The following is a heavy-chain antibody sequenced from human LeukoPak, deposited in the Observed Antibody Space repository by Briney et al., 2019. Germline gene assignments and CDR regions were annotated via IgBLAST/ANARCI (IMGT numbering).Heavy chain of an antibody. CDR1: GYTFTGYY. CDR3: AKNPYEYYFDY. D-gene: IGHD5-12*01. CDR2: INPNSGDT. Sequence: ASVKVSCKASGYTFTGYYMHWVRPAPGQGLEWMGWINPNSGDTNYAQKFQGRVTMTRDTSIRTAYLELSGLRSDDTAVYYCAKNPYEYYFDYWGQGTLVTVSS. V-gene: IGHV1-2*02. J-gene: IGHJ4*02.